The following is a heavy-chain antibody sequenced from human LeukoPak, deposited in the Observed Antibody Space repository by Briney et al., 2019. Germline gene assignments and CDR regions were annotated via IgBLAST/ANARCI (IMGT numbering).Heavy chain of an antibody. CDR1: GYTFTSYG. J-gene: IGHJ4*02. CDR3: AKDGTDYVWETYFGGLNLDS. V-gene: IGHV1-18*01. CDR2: ISAYNGNT. Sequence: ASVKVSCTASGYTFTSYGISWVRQAPGQGLEWMGWISAYNGNTNYAQKLQGRVTMTTDTSTSTAYMELRSLRSDDTAVYYCAKDGTDYVWETYFGGLNLDSWGQGALVTVSS. D-gene: IGHD3-16*01.